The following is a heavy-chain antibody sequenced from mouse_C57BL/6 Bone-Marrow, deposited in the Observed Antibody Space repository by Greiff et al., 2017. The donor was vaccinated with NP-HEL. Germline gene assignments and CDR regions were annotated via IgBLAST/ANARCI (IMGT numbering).Heavy chain of an antibody. J-gene: IGHJ4*01. CDR2: ISSGGSYT. CDR1: GFTFSSYG. V-gene: IGHV5-6*01. CDR3: ARHVIGAMDY. Sequence: EVHLVESGGDLVKPGGSLKLSCAASGFTFSSYGMSWVRQTPDKRLEWVATISSGGSYTYYPDSVKGRFTISRDNAKNTLYLQMSSLKSEDTAMYYCARHVIGAMDYWGQGTSVTVSS.